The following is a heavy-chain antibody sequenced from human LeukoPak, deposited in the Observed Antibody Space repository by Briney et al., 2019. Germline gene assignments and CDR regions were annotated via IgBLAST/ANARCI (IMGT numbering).Heavy chain of an antibody. V-gene: IGHV4-61*01. CDR2: IYYSGST. J-gene: IGHJ5*02. CDR3: ARRMVRGVITRFGSFDP. Sequence: SETLSLTCTVSGGSLSSGRYYWSWIRQPPGRGLEWMGYIYYSGSTNYNPSPKSRVTISVDTYKNQFSLKLSSVPAADTAVYYCARRMVRGVITRFGSFDPWGQGTLVTVSS. CDR1: GGSLSSGRYY. D-gene: IGHD3-10*01.